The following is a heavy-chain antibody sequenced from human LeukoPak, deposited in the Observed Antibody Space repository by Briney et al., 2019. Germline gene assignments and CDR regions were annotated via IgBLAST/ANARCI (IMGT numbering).Heavy chain of an antibody. CDR3: AKDFNWGGR. D-gene: IGHD7-27*01. Sequence: PGGSLRLSCAASGFTFSTSAMTWVRQAPGKGLEWVSGISGTGVTDYADSVKGRFTISRDNSKNTLYLQINNLRAEDTAVYYCAKDFNWGGRWGQGTLVTVSS. J-gene: IGHJ4*02. V-gene: IGHV3-23*01. CDR1: GFTFSTSA. CDR2: ISGTGVT.